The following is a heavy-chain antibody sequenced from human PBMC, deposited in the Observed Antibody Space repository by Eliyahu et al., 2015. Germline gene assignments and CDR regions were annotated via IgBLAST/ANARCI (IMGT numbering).Heavy chain of an antibody. CDR1: GFSLSTSGMS. D-gene: IGHD3-22*01. CDR2: IDWEDDK. CDR3: ARTRYYYDSSGYPREALDF. Sequence: QVTLREPGPALVKPTQTLTLTCTFSGFSLSTSGMSVTWIRQPPGKALEWLGHIDWEDDKYYXTSLKTRLAISRDTSKNQVVLRMTNMDPVDTATYYCARTRYYYDSSGYPREALDFWGQGTLVTVSS. V-gene: IGHV2-70*01. J-gene: IGHJ4*02.